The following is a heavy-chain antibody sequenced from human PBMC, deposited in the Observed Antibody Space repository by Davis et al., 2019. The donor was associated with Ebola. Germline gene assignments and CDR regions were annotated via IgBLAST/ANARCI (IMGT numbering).Heavy chain of an antibody. CDR2: IYYSGST. J-gene: IGHJ4*02. V-gene: IGHV4-39*07. CDR1: GGSISSSSYY. Sequence: PGGSLRLSCTVSGGSISSSSYYWGWIRQPPGKGLEWLGSIYYSGSTYYNPSLKSRVTISLDTSKTQFSLKLTSVTAADTAVYYCARTVGPITHYFDYWGQGTLVTVSS. D-gene: IGHD1-14*01. CDR3: ARTVGPITHYFDY.